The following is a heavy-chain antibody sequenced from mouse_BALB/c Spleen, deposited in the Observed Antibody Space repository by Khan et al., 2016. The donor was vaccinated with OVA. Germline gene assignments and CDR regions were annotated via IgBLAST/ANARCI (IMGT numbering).Heavy chain of an antibody. J-gene: IGHJ3*01. CDR2: IDPPNDDS. D-gene: IGHD2-1*01. CDR3: ATHYGNPFAF. V-gene: IGHV14-3*02. Sequence: VQLKQSGAELVKPGASVKLSCSASGFNIKDTYIHWKKQRPEQGLEWIGRIDPPNDDSKYGPKFQAKATLTADTSSNTAYLQLSSLTSEDTAVYYCATHYGNPFAFWGQGTLVSVSA. CDR1: GFNIKDTY.